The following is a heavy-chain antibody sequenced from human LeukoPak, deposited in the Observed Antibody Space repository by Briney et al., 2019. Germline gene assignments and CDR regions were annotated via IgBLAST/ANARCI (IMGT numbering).Heavy chain of an antibody. V-gene: IGHV3-21*04. D-gene: IGHD1-26*01. J-gene: IGHJ3*02. CDR1: GFTFSSFS. CDR2: ISKGSGYI. Sequence: SGGSLRLSCAASGFTFSSFSMNWVRQAPGKGLEWVSSISKGSGYIYYADSVKGRFTLSRDNAKNSLYLQMNSLRAEDTALYYCAKGPVGGELEDAFDIWGQGTMVTVSS. CDR3: AKGPVGGELEDAFDI.